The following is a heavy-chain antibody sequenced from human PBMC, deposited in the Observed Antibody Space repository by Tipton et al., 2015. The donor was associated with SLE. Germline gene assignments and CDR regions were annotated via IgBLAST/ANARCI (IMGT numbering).Heavy chain of an antibody. J-gene: IGHJ4*02. CDR1: GFTFDDYA. D-gene: IGHD5-12*01. Sequence: GSLRLSCAVSGFTFDDYAMHWVRQPPGKGLEWVSLVGWDGGNTFYADSVKGRFTISRDNSKNSVYLQMNSLRTEDTALYYCTRNKWLQTSGMYYFDYWGQGTLVTVSS. CDR3: TRNKWLQTSGMYYFDY. CDR2: VGWDGGNT. V-gene: IGHV3-43*01.